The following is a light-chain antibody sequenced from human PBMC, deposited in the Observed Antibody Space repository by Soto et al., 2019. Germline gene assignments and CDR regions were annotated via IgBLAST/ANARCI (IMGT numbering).Light chain of an antibody. V-gene: IGLV2-23*01. CDR1: SSDVGTYNL. J-gene: IGLJ1*01. Sequence: QSVLTPPASVSGSPGQSITISCTGTSSDVGTYNLVSWYQHHPGKAPKLMIYEGSKRPSGVSTRFSGSKSGNTASLTISGRQAEDEADYYCCSYAGSSTYVLGTGTKVTV. CDR3: CSYAGSSTYV. CDR2: EGS.